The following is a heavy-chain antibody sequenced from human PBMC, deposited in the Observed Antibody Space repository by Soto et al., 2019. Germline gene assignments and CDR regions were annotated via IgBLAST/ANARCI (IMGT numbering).Heavy chain of an antibody. Sequence: RASVKVSCKASGYAITAYYIHWVRQAPGQGLEWMGWVDPRTGGAIYAQRFQDRVTMTRDTSISTVYMDLSGLRSDDTALYYCARDDYGIYPYWGQGTLVTVS. V-gene: IGHV1-2*02. J-gene: IGHJ4*02. CDR1: GYAITAYY. CDR2: VDPRTGGA. D-gene: IGHD1-26*01. CDR3: ARDDYGIYPY.